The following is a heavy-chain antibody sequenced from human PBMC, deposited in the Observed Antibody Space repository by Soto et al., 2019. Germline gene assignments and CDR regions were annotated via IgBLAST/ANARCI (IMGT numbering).Heavy chain of an antibody. CDR1: GFTFSNYY. CDR2: ISSTGRTI. CDR3: ARSYSSGWEFDY. V-gene: IGHV3-11*01. Sequence: PGGSLRLSCGASGFTFSNYYMSWIRQAPGKGLEWVSYISSTGRTIYYADSVKGRFTVSRDNAQNSLSLKLNSLRVEDTAVYYCARSYSSGWEFDYWGQGTQFTVSS. J-gene: IGHJ4*02. D-gene: IGHD6-19*01.